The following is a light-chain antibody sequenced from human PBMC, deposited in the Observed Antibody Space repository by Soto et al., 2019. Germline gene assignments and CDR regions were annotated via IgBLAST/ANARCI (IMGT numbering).Light chain of an antibody. J-gene: IGLJ1*01. CDR3: TENNTLAPYV. V-gene: IGLV2-14*01. CDR1: SRDVGGYNY. Sequence: QSMLTQPSTGSADPGQAPTISCTGTSRDVGGYNYVSWYQQHPGKAPKLMIYDVSNRPSGVSNRFSGSKSGNTASLTISGLQAEDVDDYYCTENNTLAPYVFGSGT. CDR2: DVS.